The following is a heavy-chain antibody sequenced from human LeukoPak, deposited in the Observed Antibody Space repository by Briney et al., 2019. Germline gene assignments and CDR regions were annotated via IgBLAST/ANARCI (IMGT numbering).Heavy chain of an antibody. J-gene: IGHJ4*02. CDR2: ISGSGGST. CDR1: GFIFSDYG. V-gene: IGHV3-23*01. CDR3: AKDPEAAAGPLSY. D-gene: IGHD6-13*01. Sequence: GGSLRLSCAASGFIFSDYGMSWVRQAPGKGLQWVSSISGSGGSTYYADSVKGRFSISRDNSKNTLFLQMNSLRAEDTAVYYCAKDPEAAAGPLSYWGQGTLVTVSS.